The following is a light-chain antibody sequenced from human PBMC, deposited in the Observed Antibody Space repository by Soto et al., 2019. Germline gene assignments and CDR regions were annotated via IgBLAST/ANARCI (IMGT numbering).Light chain of an antibody. CDR2: DAS. CDR1: XXXXXX. Sequence: EIVMTQSPXXXXVSPXXXXXXXXXXXXXXXXXLAWYQQKPGQAPRLLIYDASTGATGIPDRFSASGSGTEFTLTISSLQSEDFAVYYCQQYNKWPLSFGGGTKVELK. J-gene: IGKJ4*01. CDR3: QQYNKWPLS. V-gene: IGKV3-15*01.